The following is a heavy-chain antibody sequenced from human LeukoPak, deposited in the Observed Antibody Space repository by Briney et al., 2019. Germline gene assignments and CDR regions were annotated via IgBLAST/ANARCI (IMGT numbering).Heavy chain of an antibody. Sequence: GGSLRLSCTASGFTFSNYGFHWVRQAPGKGLEWVAFIQSEESNKHHADSVKGRFTVSRDNSKNTLYLQMNSLRPEDTAVYYCTKGIATEDCRLFFWGQGALVTVSS. J-gene: IGHJ4*02. CDR3: TKGIATEDCRLFF. CDR2: IQSEESNK. CDR1: GFTFSNYG. D-gene: IGHD2/OR15-2a*01. V-gene: IGHV3-30*02.